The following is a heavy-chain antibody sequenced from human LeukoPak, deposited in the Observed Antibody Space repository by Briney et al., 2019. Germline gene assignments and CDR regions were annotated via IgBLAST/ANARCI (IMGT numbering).Heavy chain of an antibody. J-gene: IGHJ3*02. D-gene: IGHD6-19*01. CDR1: GFTFSSYS. CDR2: ISSSSSYI. V-gene: IGHV3-21*01. Sequence: GGFLRLSCAASGFTFSSYSMNWVRQAPGKGLEWVSSISSSSSYIYYADSVKGRFTISRDNAKNSLYLQMNSLRAEDTAVYYCARDGSGWNDAFDIWGQGTMVTVSS. CDR3: ARDGSGWNDAFDI.